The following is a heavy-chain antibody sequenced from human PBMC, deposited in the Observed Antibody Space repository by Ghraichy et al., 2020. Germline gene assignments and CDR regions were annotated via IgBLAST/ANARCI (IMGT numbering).Heavy chain of an antibody. V-gene: IGHV4-34*01. J-gene: IGHJ4*02. CDR2: FNHGGKT. CDR1: GGSFSRYP. Sequence: SETLSLTCAVYGGSFSRYPWTWIRQTPGKGLEWIGEFNHGGKTYYNPSLASRVTISVDTSKNQSYLSLTSVTAADTAVYYCGTVVAAAAPDYWGQGTLVTVSS. CDR3: GTVVAAAAPDY. D-gene: IGHD2-15*01.